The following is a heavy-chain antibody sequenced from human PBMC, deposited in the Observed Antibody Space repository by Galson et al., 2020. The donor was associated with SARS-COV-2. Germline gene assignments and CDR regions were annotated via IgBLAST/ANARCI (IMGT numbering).Heavy chain of an antibody. J-gene: IGHJ4*02. D-gene: IGHD2-21*02. V-gene: IGHV3-23*01. CDR1: GFTFRSYA. CDR2: ISGSDGTT. CDR3: AKANIEVLTAIHYFDY. Sequence: GSLTLPCAASGFTFRSYAMNWVRQAPGKVLEWLAAISGSDGTTYYADSVKGRFTISRDNSKNTLSLQMNSLSAGDTAVYYCAKANIEVLTAIHYFDYWGQGTLVTVSS.